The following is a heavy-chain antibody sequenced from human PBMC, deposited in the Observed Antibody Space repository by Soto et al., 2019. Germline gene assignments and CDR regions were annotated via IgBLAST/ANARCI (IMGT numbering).Heavy chain of an antibody. CDR3: ARDLYSSSSIAHY. CDR2: IYHSGST. V-gene: IGHV4-4*02. CDR1: GGSISSSNW. Sequence: QVQLQESGPGLVKPSGTLSLTCAVSGGSISSSNWWSWVRQPPGKGLEWIGDIYHSGSTNYNPSLKSRVTIAGDKSKNQFSLKLSSVTAADTAVYYCARDLYSSSSIAHYWGQGTLVTVSS. D-gene: IGHD6-6*01. J-gene: IGHJ4*02.